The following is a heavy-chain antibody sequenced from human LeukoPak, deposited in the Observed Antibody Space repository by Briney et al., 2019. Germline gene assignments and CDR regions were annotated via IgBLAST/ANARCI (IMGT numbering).Heavy chain of an antibody. Sequence: PSETLSLTCAVSGGSISTYYWTWIRQPPGKGLEWIGYIYYSGGTNYNPSLKSRLTISVDTSKNQFSLKLSSVTAADTAVYYCARDQGSGIWDTALVNWGQGTLVTVSS. CDR1: GGSISTYY. CDR3: ARDQGSGIWDTALVN. D-gene: IGHD5-18*01. J-gene: IGHJ4*02. CDR2: IYYSGGT. V-gene: IGHV4-59*01.